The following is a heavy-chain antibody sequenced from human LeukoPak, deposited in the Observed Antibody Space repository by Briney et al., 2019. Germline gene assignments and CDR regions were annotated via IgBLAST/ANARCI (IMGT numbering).Heavy chain of an antibody. CDR1: GYTFTGYY. V-gene: IGHV1-2*02. J-gene: IGHJ5*02. CDR2: INPNSGGT. CDR3: ARGRFITMVRGVGWFDP. D-gene: IGHD3-10*01. Sequence: ASVKVSCKASGYTFTGYYMHWVRQAPGQGLEWMGWINPNSGGTNYAQKFQGRVTMTRDTSISTAYMELSRLRSDDTAVYYCARGRFITMVRGVGWFDPWGQGTLVTVSS.